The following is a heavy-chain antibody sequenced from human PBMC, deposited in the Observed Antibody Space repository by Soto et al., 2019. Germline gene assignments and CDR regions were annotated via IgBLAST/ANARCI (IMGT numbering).Heavy chain of an antibody. V-gene: IGHV4-4*08. J-gene: IGHJ6*02. CDR2: IYITGIT. CDR1: GDSINNFY. Sequence: QVQLQESGPGLVKSSETLSLTCTVSGDSINNFYWNWVRQSPGRGLEWIGYIYITGITNYNPSLKSRVTMSVDTSTNQIPLRLTSVTSADTAVYYCARVRQAAGPQSRVEYYYGMDVWGQGTTVSVSS. D-gene: IGHD6-13*01. CDR3: ARVRQAAGPQSRVEYYYGMDV.